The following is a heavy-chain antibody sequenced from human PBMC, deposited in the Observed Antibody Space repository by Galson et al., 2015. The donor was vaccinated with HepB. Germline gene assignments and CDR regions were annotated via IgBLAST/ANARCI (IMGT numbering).Heavy chain of an antibody. V-gene: IGHV3-7*01. CDR2: IKQDGSEK. D-gene: IGHD3-10*01. J-gene: IGHJ4*02. CDR3: ARDRLLWFGETNFDY. CDR1: GFTFSSYW. Sequence: SLRLSCAASGFTFSSYWMSWVRQAPGKGLEWVANIKQDGSEKYYADSVKGRFTISRDNSKNTLYLQMNSLRAEDTAVYYCARDRLLWFGETNFDYWGQGTLVTVSS.